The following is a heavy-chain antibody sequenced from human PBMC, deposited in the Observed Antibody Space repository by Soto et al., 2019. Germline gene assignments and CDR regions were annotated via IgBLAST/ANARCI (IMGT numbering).Heavy chain of an antibody. CDR3: ARSTRTHDY. V-gene: IGHV3-7*01. CDR2: IKSDGSEK. Sequence: GGSLRLSCAASGFTFGDFLMTWVRQAPGKGLECVATIKSDGSEKYSVDSVRGRFTVSRDNAKNSVFLQMNSLRAEDTAMYYCARSTRTHDYWGQGTLATVSS. J-gene: IGHJ4*02. CDR1: GFTFGDFL. D-gene: IGHD2-8*01.